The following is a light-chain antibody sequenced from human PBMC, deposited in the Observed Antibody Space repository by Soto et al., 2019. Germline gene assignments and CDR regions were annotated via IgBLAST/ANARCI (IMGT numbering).Light chain of an antibody. CDR2: GAS. J-gene: IGKJ1*01. CDR1: QSVRSSY. V-gene: IGKV3-20*01. CDR3: QQYGSPPQT. Sequence: EIVLTQSPGTLSLSPGERATLSCRASQSVRSSYLAWYQQKPGQAPRLLIYGASSRATGIPDRISGSGSGTDFTLTISRLEPEDFAVYYCQQYGSPPQTFGQGTIV.